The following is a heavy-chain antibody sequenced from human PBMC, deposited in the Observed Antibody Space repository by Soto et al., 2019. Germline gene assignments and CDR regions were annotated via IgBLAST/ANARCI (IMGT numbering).Heavy chain of an antibody. J-gene: IGHJ4*02. Sequence: QITVKESGLTLVKPTETLTLTCTFSAFSLSSIGMGVGWIRQPPGKALEWLALIYWDDDKRYSPSLHSRLTITKDPSKNQVDLTMTNMDPVDTATYYCARLTRGVYDLDRLWEKFDYWGQGALVTVSS. CDR1: AFSLSSIGMG. CDR3: ARLTRGVYDLDRLWEKFDY. V-gene: IGHV2-5*02. D-gene: IGHD5-12*01. CDR2: IYWDDDK.